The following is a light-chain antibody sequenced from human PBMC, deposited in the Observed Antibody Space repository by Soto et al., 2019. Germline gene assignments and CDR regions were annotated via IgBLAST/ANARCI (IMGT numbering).Light chain of an antibody. Sequence: EIVLTSAACTPFFSTGGKATLPRRASLSVSSGRLAWYQQRPGQAPRLLIYGASNRATGISDRFSGSGSGTDFTLTISRLEPEDFAVYYCQQYDSSLFFGGGTKVDIK. CDR1: LSVSSGR. J-gene: IGKJ4*01. V-gene: IGKV3-20*01. CDR3: QQYDSSLF. CDR2: GAS.